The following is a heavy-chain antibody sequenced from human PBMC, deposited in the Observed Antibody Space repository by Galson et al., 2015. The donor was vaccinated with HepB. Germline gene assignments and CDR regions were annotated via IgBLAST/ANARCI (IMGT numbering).Heavy chain of an antibody. CDR2: ISLSGDNS. CDR3: AKALRPSTGSDFYYMDV. D-gene: IGHD5/OR15-5a*01. J-gene: IGHJ6*03. V-gene: IGHV3-23*01. CDR1: GFTFRSYA. Sequence: SLRLSCAASGFTFRSYAMTWVRQAPGKGLEWVSAISLSGDNSFYADSVKGRFTISRDNSKNALYLQMNNLRAEDTAVYYCAKALRPSTGSDFYYMDVWGKGTTVTVSS.